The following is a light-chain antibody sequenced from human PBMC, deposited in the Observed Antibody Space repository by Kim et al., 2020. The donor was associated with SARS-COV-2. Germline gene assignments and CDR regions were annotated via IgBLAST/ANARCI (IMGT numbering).Light chain of an antibody. Sequence: DVQLIQSPSLLSASVGDTVTVTCRASQDISNYFAWYQEKPGKAPELLIFGASTLQSGVPSRFTGGGSGTDFSLTITLQPEDFATYYCQQLRSYPYTFGQGTKLEI. CDR3: QQLRSYPYT. V-gene: IGKV1-9*01. CDR2: GAS. J-gene: IGKJ2*01. CDR1: QDISNY.